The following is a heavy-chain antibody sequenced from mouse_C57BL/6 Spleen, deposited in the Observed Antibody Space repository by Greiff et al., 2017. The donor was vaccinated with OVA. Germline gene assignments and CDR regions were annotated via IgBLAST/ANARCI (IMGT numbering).Heavy chain of an antibody. Sequence: KLVESGPGLVKPSQSLFLTCYITGFPITSGYYWIWIRQSPGKPLEWMGYITHSGETFYNPSLQSPIAITRETSKNPFFLQVNRVTTEDTAMYYCAGDVDGYYGFAYWGQGTLVTVSA. J-gene: IGHJ3*01. CDR2: ITHSGET. V-gene: IGHV12-3*01. CDR1: GFPITSGYY. CDR3: AGDVDGYYGFAY. D-gene: IGHD2-3*01.